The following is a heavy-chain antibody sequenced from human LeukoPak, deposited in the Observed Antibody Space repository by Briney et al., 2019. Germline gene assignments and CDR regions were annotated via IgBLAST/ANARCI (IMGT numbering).Heavy chain of an antibody. Sequence: GGSLRLSCAASGFTFDTYWMSWVRQAPGKGLEWVANIKQDGSEKDYVDSVKGRFTISRDNAKNSLYLQMNSLRAEDTGVYYCTRNSGSYFVAFDIWGQGTMVTVSS. CDR2: IKQDGSEK. V-gene: IGHV3-7*01. D-gene: IGHD1-26*01. CDR1: GFTFDTYW. J-gene: IGHJ3*02. CDR3: TRNSGSYFVAFDI.